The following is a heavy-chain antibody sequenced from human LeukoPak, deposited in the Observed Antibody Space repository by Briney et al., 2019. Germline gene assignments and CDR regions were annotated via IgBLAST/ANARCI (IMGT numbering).Heavy chain of an antibody. CDR1: GFTFSSYA. D-gene: IGHD5-12*01. CDR3: AREGMVATFDY. J-gene: IGHJ4*02. Sequence: QAGGSLRLSCVTSGFTFSSYAIHWVRQAPGKGLEWVAIISYDGSNEYYADSVKGRFTISRDNSKNTLYLQMNSLRAEDTAIYYCAREGMVATFDYWGQGTLVTVSS. V-gene: IGHV3-30-3*01. CDR2: ISYDGSNE.